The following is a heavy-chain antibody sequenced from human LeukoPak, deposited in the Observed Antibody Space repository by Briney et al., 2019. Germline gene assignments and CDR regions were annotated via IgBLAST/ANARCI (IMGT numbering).Heavy chain of an antibody. CDR1: GGSISSYY. D-gene: IGHD6-13*01. J-gene: IGHJ4*02. CDR2: IYSTGNT. V-gene: IGHV4-4*07. CDR3: ARQIASAGTAGFDF. Sequence: SETLSLTCTVSGGSISSYYWSWIRQPVGKGLEWIGRIYSTGNTNYNPSLKSRVTMSVDTSKNQFSLRLRSVTAADTAVYYCARQIASAGTAGFDFWGQGALVTVSS.